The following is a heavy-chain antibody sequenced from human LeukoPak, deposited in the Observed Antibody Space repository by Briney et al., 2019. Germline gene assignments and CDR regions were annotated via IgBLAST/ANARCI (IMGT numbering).Heavy chain of an antibody. D-gene: IGHD6-13*01. CDR2: ISWNSGSI. V-gene: IGHV3-9*01. Sequence: GGSLRLSCAASGFTFYDYAMHWVRQAPGKGLEWVSGISWNSGSIGYADSVKGRFTISRDNAKNSLYLQMNSLRAEDTAVYYCARWAISSSIDYWGQGTLVTVSS. CDR3: ARWAISSSIDY. CDR1: GFTFYDYA. J-gene: IGHJ4*02.